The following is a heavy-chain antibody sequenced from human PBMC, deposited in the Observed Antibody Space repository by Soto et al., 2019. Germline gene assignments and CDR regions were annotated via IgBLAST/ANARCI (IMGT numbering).Heavy chain of an antibody. D-gene: IGHD3-22*01. CDR1: GFTFSSYG. CDR3: AKGQHPTLMIVVAHGMDV. J-gene: IGHJ6*02. CDR2: ISYDGSNT. V-gene: IGHV3-30*18. Sequence: QVQLVESGGGVVQPGRSLRLSCAASGFTFSSYGMHWVRQAPGKGLEWVAVISYDGSNTYYADSVKGRFTISRDNSKNTMYPQMNSLRAEGTAVYYGAKGQHPTLMIVVAHGMDVWGQGTTVTVSS.